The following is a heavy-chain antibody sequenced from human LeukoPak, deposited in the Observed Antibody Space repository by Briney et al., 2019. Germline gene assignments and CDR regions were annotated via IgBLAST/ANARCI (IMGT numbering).Heavy chain of an antibody. CDR1: GFTFSSYA. J-gene: IGHJ4*02. D-gene: IGHD2-15*01. Sequence: PGGSLRLSCAASGFTFSSYAMSWVRQAPGKGLEWVSAISGSGGSTYYADSVKGRFTISRDNSKNTLYLQMNSLRAEDTAVYYCARICSGGSCYSGIWGYWGQGTLVTVST. V-gene: IGHV3-23*01. CDR2: ISGSGGST. CDR3: ARICSGGSCYSGIWGY.